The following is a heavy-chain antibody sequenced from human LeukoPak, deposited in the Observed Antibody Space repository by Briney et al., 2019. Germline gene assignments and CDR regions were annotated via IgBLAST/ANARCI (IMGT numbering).Heavy chain of an antibody. J-gene: IGHJ3*02. CDR3: ARGKDGVWAFDI. CDR2: INTDGRST. CDR1: GFTFSSYL. D-gene: IGHD3-16*01. V-gene: IGHV3-74*01. Sequence: GGSLRLSCGASGFTFSSYLMHWVRQAPGKGLVWVSRINTDGRSTTYADSVKGRVTISRDNAKNTLYLQMNSLRAEDTAVYYCARGKDGVWAFDIWGQGTMVTVSS.